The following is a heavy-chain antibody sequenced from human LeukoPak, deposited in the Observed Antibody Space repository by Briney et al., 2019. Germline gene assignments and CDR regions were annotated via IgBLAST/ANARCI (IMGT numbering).Heavy chain of an antibody. CDR1: GGSISSYY. D-gene: IGHD3-22*01. J-gene: IGHJ4*02. V-gene: IGHV4-59*08. Sequence: ASETLSLTCTVSGGSISSYYWSWIRHPPGKGLEWIGCIYYSGSTNYNPSLKSRVTISVDTSKNQFSLKLSSVTAADTAVYYCARPRDSSGYYYPFDYWGQGTLVTVSS. CDR2: IYYSGST. CDR3: ARPRDSSGYYYPFDY.